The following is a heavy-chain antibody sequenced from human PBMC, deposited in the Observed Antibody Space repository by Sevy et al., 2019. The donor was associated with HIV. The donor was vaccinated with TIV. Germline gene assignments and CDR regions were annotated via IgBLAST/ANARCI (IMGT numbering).Heavy chain of an antibody. CDR3: AKSSLPYGDYRFDF. CDR2: ISGSGDSK. D-gene: IGHD4-17*01. J-gene: IGHJ4*02. V-gene: IGHV3-23*01. Sequence: GGSLRLSCEASGFTFNSHAMTWVRQAPGKGLEWVSAISGSGDSKYYAGSVKGRVTISRDNSKNIMYLQMTGLGTDDTAVYYCAKSSLPYGDYRFDFWGQGTVVTVSS. CDR1: GFTFNSHA.